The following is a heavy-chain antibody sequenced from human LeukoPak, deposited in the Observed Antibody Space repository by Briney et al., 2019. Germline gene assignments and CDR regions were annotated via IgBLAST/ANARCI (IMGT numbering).Heavy chain of an antibody. D-gene: IGHD2-2*01. CDR3: GRGVVVVSAAMGWNYYYYGMDV. CDR1: GGTFSSYA. CDR2: IIPIFGTA. Sequence: SVKVSCKASGGTFSSYAISWVRQAPGQGLEWMGGIIPIFGTANYAQKFQGRVTITPDKSTSTAYMELSSLRSEDTAVYYYGRGVVVVSAAMGWNYYYYGMDVWGKGTTVTDSS. J-gene: IGHJ6*04. V-gene: IGHV1-69*06.